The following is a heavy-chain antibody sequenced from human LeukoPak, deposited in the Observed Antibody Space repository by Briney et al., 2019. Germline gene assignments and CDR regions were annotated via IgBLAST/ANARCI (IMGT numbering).Heavy chain of an antibody. V-gene: IGHV4-59*01. CDR3: ARDGDDYGFDY. J-gene: IGHJ4*02. CDR1: GGSISGSS. D-gene: IGHD4-17*01. Sequence: SETLYLTCTVSGGSISGSSWSLIRQPPRKELEWIGYIYYSGSPNYNPSLKSRVTISVDTSKNQFSLRMSSVTAADTAVYYCARDGDDYGFDYWGQGTLVTVSS. CDR2: IYYSGSP.